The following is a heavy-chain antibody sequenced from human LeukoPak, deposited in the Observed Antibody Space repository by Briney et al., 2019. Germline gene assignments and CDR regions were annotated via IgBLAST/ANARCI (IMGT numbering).Heavy chain of an antibody. V-gene: IGHV3-15*01. CDR1: GFIFSNAW. J-gene: IGHJ4*02. CDR2: IKSKSDGGTI. Sequence: GGSLRLSCAAFGFIFSNAWMNWVRQSPGKGLEWVGRIKSKSDGGTIDYAAPVKGRFTISRDDSKNTLYLQINSLETEDTGVYYCTTGGWYGGDFWGQGTLVTVSS. CDR3: TTGGWYGGDF. D-gene: IGHD6-19*01.